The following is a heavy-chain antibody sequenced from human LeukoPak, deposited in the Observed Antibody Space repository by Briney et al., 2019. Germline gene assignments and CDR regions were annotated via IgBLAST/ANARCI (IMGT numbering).Heavy chain of an antibody. V-gene: IGHV3-30*02. Sequence: GGSLRLSCAASGFTFSSYGMHWVRQAPGKGLEWVAFIRYDGSNKYYADSVKGRFTISRDNSKNTLYLQMNSLRAEDTAVYYCAKGSLSIAAAVVQVYWGQGTLVTVSS. J-gene: IGHJ4*02. CDR2: IRYDGSNK. CDR3: AKGSLSIAAAVVQVY. D-gene: IGHD6-13*01. CDR1: GFTFSSYG.